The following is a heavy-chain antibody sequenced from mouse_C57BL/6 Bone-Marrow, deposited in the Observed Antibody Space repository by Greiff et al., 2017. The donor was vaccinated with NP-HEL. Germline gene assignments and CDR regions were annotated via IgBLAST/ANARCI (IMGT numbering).Heavy chain of an antibody. J-gene: IGHJ1*03. Sequence: EVQLQESGPELVKPGASVKISCKASGYSFTDYNMNWVKQSNGKSLEWIGVINPNYGTTGYNQKFKGKATLTVDQSSSTAYMQLNSLTSEDSAVYYCARFTTVVAADWYFDVWGTGTTVTVSS. V-gene: IGHV1-39*01. CDR1: GYSFTDYN. CDR3: ARFTTVVAADWYFDV. CDR2: INPNYGTT. D-gene: IGHD1-1*01.